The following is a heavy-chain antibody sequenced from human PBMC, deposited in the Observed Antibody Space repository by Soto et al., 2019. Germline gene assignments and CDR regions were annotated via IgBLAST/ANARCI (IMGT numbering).Heavy chain of an antibody. CDR1: GYSFTSYY. D-gene: IGHD3-10*01. V-gene: IGHV5-51*01. CDR2: IHPGDSET. CDR3: ARQRITRVRGVSSSGLDV. J-gene: IGHJ6*02. Sequence: GESLKISCKGSGYSFTSYYIAWVRQMPGKGLEWMGIIHPGDSETRYSPSFQGHVIISADKSISSAYLQWSSLEAADTAMYYCARQRITRVRGVSSSGLDVWGQGTTVTVSS.